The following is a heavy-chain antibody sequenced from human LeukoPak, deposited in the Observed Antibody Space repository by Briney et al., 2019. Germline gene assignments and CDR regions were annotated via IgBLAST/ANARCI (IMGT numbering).Heavy chain of an antibody. CDR3: ARDQEGFDY. CDR1: GYTFTSNY. V-gene: IGHV1-46*01. J-gene: IGHJ4*02. Sequence: ASVKVSYKASGYTFTSNYIHWVRQAPGQGLEWMGMVYPRDGSTSYAQKFQGRVTVTRDTSTSTVHMELSGLRSEDTAVYYCARDQEGFDYWGQGTLVTVSS. CDR2: VYPRDGST.